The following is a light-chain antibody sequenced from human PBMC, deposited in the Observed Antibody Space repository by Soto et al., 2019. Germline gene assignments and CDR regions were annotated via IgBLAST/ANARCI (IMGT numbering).Light chain of an antibody. CDR1: QSVGTY. J-gene: IGKJ4*01. CDR2: DAS. CDR3: HQRSSWPLT. V-gene: IGKV3-11*01. Sequence: EIVLTQCPATMSLSPGERATLSCRASQSVGTYLAWHQQKPGQAPRLLLYDASTRATGIPARFSGSGSGTDFTLTISSLEPEDFAVYYCHQRSSWPLTFGGGTKVEIK.